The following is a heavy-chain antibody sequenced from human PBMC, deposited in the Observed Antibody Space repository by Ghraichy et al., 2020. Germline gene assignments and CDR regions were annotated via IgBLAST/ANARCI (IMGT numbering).Heavy chain of an antibody. D-gene: IGHD3-3*01. CDR3: ARTFWSGYSTFDY. Sequence: LSLTCAASGFTFSSYAMSWVRQAPGKGLEWVSAISGSGGSTYYADSVKGRFTISRDNSKNTLYLQMNSLRAEDTAVYYCARTFWSGYSTFDYWGQGTLVTVSS. V-gene: IGHV3-23*01. J-gene: IGHJ4*02. CDR1: GFTFSSYA. CDR2: ISGSGGST.